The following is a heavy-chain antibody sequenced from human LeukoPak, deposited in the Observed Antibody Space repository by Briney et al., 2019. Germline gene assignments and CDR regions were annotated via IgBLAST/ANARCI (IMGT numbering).Heavy chain of an antibody. J-gene: IGHJ6*03. CDR1: GGSISSYY. V-gene: IGHV4-59*01. Sequence: SETLSLTCTVSGGSISSYYWSWIRQPPGKGLEWIGYIYYSGSTNYNPSLKSRVTISVDTSKNQFSLKLNSVTAADTAVYYCARVTGTRRSDYYYYMDVWGKGTTVTVSS. D-gene: IGHD1-20*01. CDR3: ARVTGTRRSDYYYYMDV. CDR2: IYYSGST.